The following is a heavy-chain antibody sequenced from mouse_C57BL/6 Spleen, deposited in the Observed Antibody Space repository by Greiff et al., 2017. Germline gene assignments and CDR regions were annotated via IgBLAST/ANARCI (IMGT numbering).Heavy chain of an antibody. CDR3: AQLTGTYYYAMDY. D-gene: IGHD4-1*01. CDR1: GFSLSTSGMG. Sequence: QVTLKVSGPGILQSSQTLSLTCSFSGFSLSTSGMGVSWIRQPSGKGLEWLAHIYWDDDKRYNPSLKSRLTISKDTSRNQVFLKLTRVDTADTATYYCAQLTGTYYYAMDYWGQGTSVTVSS. CDR2: IYWDDDK. J-gene: IGHJ4*01. V-gene: IGHV8-12*01.